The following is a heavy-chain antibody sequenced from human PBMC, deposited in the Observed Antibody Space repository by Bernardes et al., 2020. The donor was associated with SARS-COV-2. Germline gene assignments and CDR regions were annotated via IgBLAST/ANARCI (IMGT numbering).Heavy chain of an antibody. CDR2: ISTGGETT. Sequence: GGSLRLSCVTSGFTFSSYNMNWLRQAPGKGLEWVSYISTGGETTYYADSVKDRFTISRDNGKKSLFLQMNSLKVDDTAVYYCARGKTPGLIYSGNLSWGPKRENNYFGLDVWGQGTTVTVS. D-gene: IGHD2-15*01. J-gene: IGHJ6*02. CDR1: GFTFSSYN. V-gene: IGHV3-48*01. CDR3: ARGKTPGLIYSGNLSWGPKRENNYFGLDV.